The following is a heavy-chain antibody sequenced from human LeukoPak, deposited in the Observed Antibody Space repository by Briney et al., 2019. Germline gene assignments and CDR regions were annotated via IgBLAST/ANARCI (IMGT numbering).Heavy chain of an antibody. J-gene: IGHJ6*03. V-gene: IGHV1-2*02. CDR2: INSNSGCT. CDR1: GYTYTDYY. D-gene: IGHD2-21*01. Sequence: GSSVTVSCKSSGYTYTDYYIHWLRQPPAQGLEGMGFINSNSGCTNYAQKFQGRVTQTRDTSFSEASMELSSLRSEDTAVYYCASCGGDCYGAGSYYYYMDVWGKGTTVTVS. CDR3: ASCGGDCYGAGSYYYYMDV.